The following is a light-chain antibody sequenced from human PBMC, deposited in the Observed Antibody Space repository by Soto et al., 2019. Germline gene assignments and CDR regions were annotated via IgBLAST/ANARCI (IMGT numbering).Light chain of an antibody. J-gene: IGLJ3*02. Sequence: QSALTQPPSASGTPGQRVTISCSGSSSNIGSHSVYWFQQLPGTAPKVLIYRSNQRPSGVPDRLSGSQSGTSASLAISGLRSEDEADYYCAAWDNSVSGWVFGGGTKVTVL. CDR3: AAWDNSVSGWV. V-gene: IGLV1-47*01. CDR2: RSN. CDR1: SSNIGSHS.